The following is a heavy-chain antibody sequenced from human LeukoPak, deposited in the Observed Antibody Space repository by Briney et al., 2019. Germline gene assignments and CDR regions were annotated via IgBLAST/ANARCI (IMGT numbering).Heavy chain of an antibody. D-gene: IGHD3-22*01. CDR3: ARGTHYYNSSGYWDDGGDAFDI. J-gene: IGHJ3*02. CDR1: GYTFTSYY. Sequence: GASVKVSCKASGYTFTSYYMHWVRQAPGQGLEWMGIINPSGGSTSYAQKFQGRVTMTRDTSTSTVYMELSSLRSEDTAVYYCARGTHYYNSSGYWDDGGDAFDIWGQGTMVTVSS. V-gene: IGHV1-46*01. CDR2: INPSGGST.